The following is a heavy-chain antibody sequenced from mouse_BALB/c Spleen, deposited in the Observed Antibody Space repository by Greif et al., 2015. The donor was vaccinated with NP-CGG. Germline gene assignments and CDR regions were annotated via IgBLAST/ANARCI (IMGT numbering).Heavy chain of an antibody. J-gene: IGHJ2*01. CDR1: GFNIKDTY. D-gene: IGHD1-2*01. CDR3: ARSHYYGYVGFDY. CDR2: IDPANGNT. V-gene: IGHV14-3*02. Sequence: EVQLQQSGAELVKPGASVKLSCTASGFNIKDTYMHWVKQRPEQGLEWIGRIDPANGNTKYDPKFQGKATITADTSSNTAYLQLSSLTSEDTAVYCCARSHYYGYVGFDYWGQGTTLTVSS.